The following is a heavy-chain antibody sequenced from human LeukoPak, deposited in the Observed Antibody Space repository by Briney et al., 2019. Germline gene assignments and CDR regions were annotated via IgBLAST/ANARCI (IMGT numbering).Heavy chain of an antibody. J-gene: IGHJ4*02. CDR1: GYSFTSYW. D-gene: IGHD3-9*01. Sequence: GESLKISCKGSGYSFTSYWIGWVRPMPGKGLEWVGIIYPGDSDTRYSPSFQGQVTISADKSISTAYLQWSSLKASDTAMYYCARLGNYDILTGSFDYWGQGTLVTVSS. CDR2: IYPGDSDT. CDR3: ARLGNYDILTGSFDY. V-gene: IGHV5-51*01.